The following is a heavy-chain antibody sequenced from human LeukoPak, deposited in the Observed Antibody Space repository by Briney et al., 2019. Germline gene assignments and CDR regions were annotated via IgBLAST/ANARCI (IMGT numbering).Heavy chain of an antibody. CDR2: ISYDGSNK. D-gene: IGHD5-12*01. V-gene: IGHV3-30-3*01. J-gene: IGHJ3*02. Sequence: PGRSLRLSCAAPGFTFSSYAMHWVRQAPGKGLEWVAVISYDGSNKYYADSVKGRFTISRDNSKNTLYLQMNSLRAEDTAVYYCARVPGSGYDLKLVGAFDIWGQGTMVTVSS. CDR1: GFTFSSYA. CDR3: ARVPGSGYDLKLVGAFDI.